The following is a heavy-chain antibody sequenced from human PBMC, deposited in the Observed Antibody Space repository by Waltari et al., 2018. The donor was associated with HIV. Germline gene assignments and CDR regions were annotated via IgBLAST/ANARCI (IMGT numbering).Heavy chain of an antibody. J-gene: IGHJ3*02. Sequence: EVQLVESGGGLLQPGGSLRPSCAASGSTFSSYSMNWVRQAPGKGLEWVSYISSSSSTIYYADSVKGRFTISRDNAKNSLYLQMNSLRDEDTAVYYCAMRFMSAFDIWGQGTMVTVSS. V-gene: IGHV3-48*02. CDR1: GSTFSSYS. D-gene: IGHD3-10*02. CDR2: ISSSSSTI. CDR3: AMRFMSAFDI.